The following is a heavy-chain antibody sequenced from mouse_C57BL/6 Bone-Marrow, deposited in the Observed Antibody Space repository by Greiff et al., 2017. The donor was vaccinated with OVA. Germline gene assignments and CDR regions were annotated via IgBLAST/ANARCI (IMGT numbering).Heavy chain of an antibody. V-gene: IGHV1-4*01. J-gene: IGHJ3*01. D-gene: IGHD2-1*01. CDR1: GYTFTSYT. CDR2: INPSSGYT. CDR3: AREDGNGFAY. Sequence: VQLQESGAELARPGASVKMSCKASGYTFTSYTMHWVKQRPGQGLEWIGYINPSSGYTKYNQKFKGKATLTADKSSSTAYMQLSSLTSEDSAVDYCAREDGNGFAYWGQGTLVTVSA.